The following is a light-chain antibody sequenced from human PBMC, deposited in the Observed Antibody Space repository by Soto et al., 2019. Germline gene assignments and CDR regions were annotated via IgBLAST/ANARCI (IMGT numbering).Light chain of an antibody. CDR3: QSYDSSLSGYVV. CDR2: GNS. V-gene: IGLV1-40*01. Sequence: QSALTQPPSVSGAPGQRVTISCTGSSSNIGAGYDVHWYQQLPGTAPKLLIYGNSNRPSGVPDRFSGSKSGTSASLAITGLQAEDEAGYYCQSYDSSLSGYVVFGGRTKLTVL. CDR1: SSNIGAGYD. J-gene: IGLJ2*01.